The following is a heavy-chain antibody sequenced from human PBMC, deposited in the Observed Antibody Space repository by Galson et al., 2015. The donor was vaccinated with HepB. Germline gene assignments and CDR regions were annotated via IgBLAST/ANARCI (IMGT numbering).Heavy chain of an antibody. CDR1: GFTFSDYY. D-gene: IGHD5-18*01. Sequence: SLRLSCAASGFTFSDYYMSWIRQAPGKGLEWVSYISSSGSTIYYADSVKGRFTISRDNAKNSLYLQMNSLRAVDTAVYYCARSYTYGYYYYYGMDVWGQGTTVTVSS. CDR2: ISSSGSTI. J-gene: IGHJ6*02. CDR3: ARSYTYGYYYYYGMDV. V-gene: IGHV3-11*01.